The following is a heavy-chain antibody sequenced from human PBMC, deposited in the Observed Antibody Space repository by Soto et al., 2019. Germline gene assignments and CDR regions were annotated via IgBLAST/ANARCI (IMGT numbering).Heavy chain of an antibody. V-gene: IGHV3-23*01. Sequence: EVQLLESGGGLVQPGGSLRLSCTASGFTLSSNAMSWVRQAPGKGLEWVSVISGSAGSTYYADSVKGRFTISRDNSKNTLYLQMNRLSGEDTAVYYCAPKRGSGIYSPMDVWGQGTTVTGSS. CDR3: APKRGSGIYSPMDV. CDR1: GFTLSSNA. J-gene: IGHJ6*02. D-gene: IGHD1-26*01. CDR2: ISGSAGST.